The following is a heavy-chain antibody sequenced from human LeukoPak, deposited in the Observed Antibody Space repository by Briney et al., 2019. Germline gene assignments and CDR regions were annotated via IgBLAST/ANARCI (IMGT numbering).Heavy chain of an antibody. Sequence: GGSLRLSCAASGFTFSSYTIHWVRQAPGKGLEWVAVISNDGSSKYYADSVKGRFTISGDNSKNTLYLQMNSLRAEDTAVYYCAKGLPFDYWGQGTLVTVSS. V-gene: IGHV3-30-3*01. J-gene: IGHJ4*02. CDR2: ISNDGSSK. CDR1: GFTFSSYT. CDR3: AKGLPFDY.